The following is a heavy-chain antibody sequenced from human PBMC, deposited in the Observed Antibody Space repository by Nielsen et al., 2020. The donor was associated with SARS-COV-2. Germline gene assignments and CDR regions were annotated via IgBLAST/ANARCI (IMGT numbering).Heavy chain of an antibody. CDR1: GFTFSDYY. Sequence: GESLKISCAASGFTFSDYYMSWIRQAPGKGLEWVSYISSSGSTIYYVDSVKGRFTISRDNAKNSLYLQMNSLRAEDTAVYYCATFDPMNYMDVWGKGTTVTVSS. D-gene: IGHD3-22*01. V-gene: IGHV3-11*04. CDR3: ATFDPMNYMDV. J-gene: IGHJ6*03. CDR2: ISSSGSTI.